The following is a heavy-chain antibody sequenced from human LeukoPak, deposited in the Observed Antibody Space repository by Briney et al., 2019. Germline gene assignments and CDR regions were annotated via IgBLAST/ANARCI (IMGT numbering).Heavy chain of an antibody. CDR3: ARGLRGFDY. CDR1: GGSFSGYY. CDR2: INHSGST. J-gene: IGHJ4*02. Sequence: KSSETLSLTCAVYGGSFSGYYWSWIRQPPGEGLEWIGEINHSGSTNYNPSLKSRVTISVDTSKNQFSLKLSSVTAANTAVYYCARGLRGFDYWGQGTLVTVSS. V-gene: IGHV4-34*01. D-gene: IGHD3-10*01.